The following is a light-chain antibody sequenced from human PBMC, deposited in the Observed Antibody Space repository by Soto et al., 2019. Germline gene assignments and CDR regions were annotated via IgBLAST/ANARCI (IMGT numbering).Light chain of an antibody. CDR1: GGSIASNY. Sequence: NFMLTQPHSVSASPGKTVTISCTASGGSIASNYVQWYQQRPGSAPTAVIYEDNERPSGVPDRFSGSIDTSSNSASLTISGLKTEDEADYYCQSFDRSDYVFGTGTKLTVL. V-gene: IGLV6-57*02. CDR2: EDN. J-gene: IGLJ1*01. CDR3: QSFDRSDYV.